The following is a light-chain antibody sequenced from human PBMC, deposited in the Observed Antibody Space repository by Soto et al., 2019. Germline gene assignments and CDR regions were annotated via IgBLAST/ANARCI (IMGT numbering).Light chain of an antibody. J-gene: IGKJ1*01. CDR2: GAS. V-gene: IGKV3-20*01. Sequence: EVVLTQSPGTLSLSPGERATLSCRASQSISNSYLAWYQQKPGQAPRLLIYGASSRATGIPDRFSGSGSVTDFTLTISRLEPEDFAVYYCQQYGSSPGTFGQGTKVDI. CDR1: QSISNSY. CDR3: QQYGSSPGT.